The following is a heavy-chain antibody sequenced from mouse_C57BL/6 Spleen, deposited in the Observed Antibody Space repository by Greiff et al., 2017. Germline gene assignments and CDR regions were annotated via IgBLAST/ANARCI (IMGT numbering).Heavy chain of an antibody. CDR2: INPNNGGT. J-gene: IGHJ2*01. V-gene: IGHV1-22*01. CDR3: ARERDYYGSSFDY. CDR1: GYTFTDYN. Sequence: EVQLQESGPELVKPGASVKMSCKASGYTFTDYNMHWVKQSHGKSLEWIGYINPNNGGTSYNQKFKGKATLTVNKSSSTAYMELRSLTSEDSAVYYCARERDYYGSSFDYWGQGTTLTVSS. D-gene: IGHD1-1*01.